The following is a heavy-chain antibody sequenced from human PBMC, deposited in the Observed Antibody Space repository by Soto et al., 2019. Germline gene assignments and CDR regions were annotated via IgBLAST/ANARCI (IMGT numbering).Heavy chain of an antibody. V-gene: IGHV3-21*01. CDR3: SRERDDTRKGYIVVFGYYYMDG. CDR2: ISSSSSYI. CDR1: GLTFSSYS. D-gene: IGHD2-15*01. Sequence: EVQLVESGGGLVKPGGSLRLSCAASGLTFSSYSMNWVRQAPGKGLEWVSSISSSSSYIYYADSVKGRFTISIDNAKNSLYLQMHRLIAEDTAVYYCSRERDDTRKGYIVVFGYYYMDGWGKGTTVTVSS. J-gene: IGHJ6*03.